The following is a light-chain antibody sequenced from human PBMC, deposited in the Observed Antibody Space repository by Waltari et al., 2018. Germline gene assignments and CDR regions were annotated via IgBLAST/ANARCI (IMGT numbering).Light chain of an antibody. CDR3: QTWGTGIGV. J-gene: IGLJ2*01. Sequence: QLVLTQSPSASASLGASVKLTCTLSSGHSSYAIAWHQQQPEKGPRYLMKINSDGSHSKGDGFPDRFSGSSSGAERYLTISSLQSEDEADYYCQTWGTGIGVFGGGTKLTVL. CDR2: INSDGSH. CDR1: SGHSSYA. V-gene: IGLV4-69*01.